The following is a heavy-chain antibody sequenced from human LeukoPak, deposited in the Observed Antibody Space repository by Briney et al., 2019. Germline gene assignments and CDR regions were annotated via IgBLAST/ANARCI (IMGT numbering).Heavy chain of an antibody. D-gene: IGHD2-2*01. CDR3: ARDASDIVVVPAAVGPFDL. CDR2: ISGNGVAT. J-gene: IGHJ4*02. CDR1: GFTFSNYA. V-gene: IGHV3-64*01. Sequence: GGSLRLSCAASGFTFSNYAMSWVRRTPGKGLEYVSIISGNGVATHYATSVKGRFTISRDNSQNTLYLQMGGLSADDMAVYYCARDASDIVVVPAAVGPFDLWGQGTLVTVSS.